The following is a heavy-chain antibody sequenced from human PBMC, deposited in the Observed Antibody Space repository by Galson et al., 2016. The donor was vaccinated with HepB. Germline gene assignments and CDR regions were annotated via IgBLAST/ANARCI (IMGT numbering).Heavy chain of an antibody. CDR2: VYYSGNT. CDR3: ASSSPLAPDDAFDI. V-gene: IGHV4-39*01. CDR1: GDSISSSTYY. D-gene: IGHD6-25*01. Sequence: ETLSLTCTVSGDSISSSTYYWAWIRQSPGKGLEWIGSVYYSGNTYYHPSLKSRVTISVDTSKNQISLTLSSVTAADTTVYLCASSSPLAPDDAFDIWGQGTLVTVSS. J-gene: IGHJ3*02.